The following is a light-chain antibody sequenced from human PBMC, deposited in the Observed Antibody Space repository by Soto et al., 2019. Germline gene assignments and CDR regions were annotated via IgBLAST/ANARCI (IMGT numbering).Light chain of an antibody. V-gene: IGKV3-15*01. CDR2: GAS. J-gene: IGKJ2*01. Sequence: EVVRTQSPATLSVSPGDRATLSCRASQSVATNVAWYQQKPGQAPRLLVHGASTRATGVPARFTGIGSGTDFTLAISGLQSDDFAVYYCQQYYNWPPYTCDQGTKLQIK. CDR1: QSVATN. CDR3: QQYYNWPPYT.